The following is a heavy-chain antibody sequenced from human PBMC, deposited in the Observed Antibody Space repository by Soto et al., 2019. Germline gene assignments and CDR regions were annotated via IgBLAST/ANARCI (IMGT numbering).Heavy chain of an antibody. CDR1: GYTFTSYG. V-gene: IGHV1-18*01. Sequence: ASVKVSCKASGYTFTSYGISWVRQAPGQGLEWMGWISAYNGNTNYAQKLQGRVTMTTDTSTSTAYMELRSLRSDDTAVYYCAIAYYGSGSYYHYYGMDVWGQGTTVTVSS. CDR2: ISAYNGNT. CDR3: AIAYYGSGSYYHYYGMDV. J-gene: IGHJ6*02. D-gene: IGHD3-10*01.